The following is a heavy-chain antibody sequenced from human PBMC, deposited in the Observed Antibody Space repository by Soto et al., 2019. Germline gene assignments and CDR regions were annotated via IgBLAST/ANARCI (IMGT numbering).Heavy chain of an antibody. CDR1: GYTFTRDQ. CDR2: IDPSGGKT. Sequence: QVQLVQSGAEVKKPGASVKVSCKASGYTFTRDQIHWVRQAPGQGLEWMGMIDPSGGKTNYAQKFQGRVTMTRDTSTRTVYMALSSLRSEDTAIYFCGRVMRSLLSITALDTWGQGTLVTVSS. J-gene: IGHJ5*02. CDR3: GRVMRSLLSITALDT. D-gene: IGHD3-10*01. V-gene: IGHV1-46*01.